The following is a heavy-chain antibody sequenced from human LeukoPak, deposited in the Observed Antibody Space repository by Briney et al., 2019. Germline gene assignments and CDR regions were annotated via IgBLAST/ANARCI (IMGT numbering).Heavy chain of an antibody. Sequence: ASLKVSCTASGYTFTSYGISWVRQAPGQGLEWMGWISAYNGNTNYAQKLQGRVTMTTDTSTSTAYMELRSLRSDDTAVYYCARAPDYYDSSVFGFAPWGQETLVTVS. CDR1: GYTFTSYG. CDR2: ISAYNGNT. CDR3: ARAPDYYDSSVFGFAP. V-gene: IGHV1-18*01. D-gene: IGHD3-22*01. J-gene: IGHJ5*02.